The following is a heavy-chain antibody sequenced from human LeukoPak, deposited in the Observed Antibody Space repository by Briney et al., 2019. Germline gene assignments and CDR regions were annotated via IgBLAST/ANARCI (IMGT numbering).Heavy chain of an antibody. CDR2: IKQDGSEK. Sequence: GGSLRLSCAASGSTFSSYWMSWVRQAPGKGLEWVANIKQDGSEKDYVDSVKGRFTISRDNAKNSLYLQMNSQRAEDTAVYYCARDEYSSPYYYYYYMDVWGKGTTVTVSS. CDR1: GSTFSSYW. J-gene: IGHJ6*03. V-gene: IGHV3-7*01. D-gene: IGHD6-6*01. CDR3: ARDEYSSPYYYYYYMDV.